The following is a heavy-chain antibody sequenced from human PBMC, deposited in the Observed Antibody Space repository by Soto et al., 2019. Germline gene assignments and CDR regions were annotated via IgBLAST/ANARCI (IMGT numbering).Heavy chain of an antibody. D-gene: IGHD3-22*01. CDR1: GGSISSGDYY. CDR2: IYYSGST. J-gene: IGHJ4*02. Sequence: TLSLTCTVSGGSISSGDYYWSWIRQPPGKGLEWIGYIYYSGSTYYNPSLKSRVTISVDTSKNQFSLKLSSVTAADTAVYYCARGSYYYDSTGYYNSWGQGTLVPVSS. CDR3: ARGSYYYDSTGYYNS. V-gene: IGHV4-30-4*01.